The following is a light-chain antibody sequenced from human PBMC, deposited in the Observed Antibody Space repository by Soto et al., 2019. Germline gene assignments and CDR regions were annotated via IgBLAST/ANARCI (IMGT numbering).Light chain of an antibody. CDR2: EVT. CDR1: SSDVGGYDY. J-gene: IGLJ2*01. Sequence: QSVLTQHPSASGSPGQSVTISCTGTSSDVGGYDYVSWYQQYPGKAPKLIIYEVTKRPSGVPDRFSGSKSGNTASLTVSGLQAEDEADYYCTSYAGSNKIFGGGTKVTVL. V-gene: IGLV2-8*01. CDR3: TSYAGSNKI.